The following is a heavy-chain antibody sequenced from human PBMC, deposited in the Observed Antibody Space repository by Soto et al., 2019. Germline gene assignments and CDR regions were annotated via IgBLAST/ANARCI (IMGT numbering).Heavy chain of an antibody. CDR1: GFTFSSYG. V-gene: IGHV3-64*01. CDR2: IRSNGVGK. CDR3: ARRARPDFYYMDV. J-gene: IGHJ6*03. D-gene: IGHD6-6*01. Sequence: GGSLRLSCAASGFTFSSYGVHWVRQAPGKGLEYVSGIRSNGVGKYYANSVKGRFTISRDNSKNTVYLQMGSLRPEDMAVYYCARRARPDFYYMDVWGKGTTVTVSS.